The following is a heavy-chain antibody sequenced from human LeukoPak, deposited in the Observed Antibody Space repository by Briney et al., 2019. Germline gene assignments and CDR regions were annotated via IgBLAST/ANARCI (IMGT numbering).Heavy chain of an antibody. D-gene: IGHD6-13*01. J-gene: IGHJ4*02. Sequence: SGGSLRLSCVTSGFPFSTYSMNWVRQAPGKGLEWVSYISSSSSTIYYADSVKGRFTISRDNAKNSLYLQMNSLRAEDTAVYYCARGSPLGLSAAAGINWDYWGQGTLVTVSS. CDR3: ARGSPLGLSAAAGINWDY. CDR1: GFPFSTYS. V-gene: IGHV3-48*04. CDR2: ISSSSSTI.